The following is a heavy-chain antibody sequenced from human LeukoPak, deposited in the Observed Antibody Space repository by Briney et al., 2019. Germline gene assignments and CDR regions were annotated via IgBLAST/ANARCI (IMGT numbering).Heavy chain of an antibody. Sequence: GGSLRLSCAASGFTFSSNYMSWVRQAPGKGLEWVSVIYSGGSTYYADSVKGRFTISRDNSKNTLYLQMNSLRAEDTAVYYCARDNYYGSGSYYIPSYYYYGMDVWGQGTTVTVSS. J-gene: IGHJ6*02. CDR1: GFTFSSNY. V-gene: IGHV3-66*02. CDR2: IYSGGST. CDR3: ARDNYYGSGSYYIPSYYYYGMDV. D-gene: IGHD3-10*01.